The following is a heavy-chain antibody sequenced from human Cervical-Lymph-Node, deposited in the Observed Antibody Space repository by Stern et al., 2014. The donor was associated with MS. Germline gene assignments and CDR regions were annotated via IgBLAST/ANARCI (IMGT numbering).Heavy chain of an antibody. CDR1: GFPFNDYY. D-gene: IGHD1-14*01. Sequence: QVQLVESGGGLVKPGGSLRLSCAASGFPFNDYYMSWIRQAPGKGLEWVSHISHSGSTIYYADSVQGRFTVSRDNAKNSMFLQMNTLRAEDTAVYYCARKGVWSGITGMDVWGQGTTVTVSS. CDR3: ARKGVWSGITGMDV. V-gene: IGHV3-11*01. CDR2: ISHSGSTI. J-gene: IGHJ6*02.